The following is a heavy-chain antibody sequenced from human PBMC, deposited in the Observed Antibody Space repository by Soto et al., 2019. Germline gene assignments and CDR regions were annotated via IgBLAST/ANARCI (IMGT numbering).Heavy chain of an antibody. V-gene: IGHV3-48*02. Sequence: QLVELGGGLVQPGGSLRLSCLASGFSFSNHQLTWSRKAPGKGLEWVSYISISSDYKHYADSVRGRFTVSRDNARNSLYLQMNSLRDEDTAVYYCARDIWEYGSNWFDPWGQGTLVTVSS. CDR3: ARDIWEYGSNWFDP. J-gene: IGHJ5*02. CDR1: GFSFSNHQ. D-gene: IGHD3-10*01. CDR2: ISISSDYK.